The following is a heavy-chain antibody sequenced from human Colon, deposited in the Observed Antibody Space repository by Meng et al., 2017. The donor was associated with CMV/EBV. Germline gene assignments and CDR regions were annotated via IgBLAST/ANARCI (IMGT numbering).Heavy chain of an antibody. D-gene: IGHD3-10*01. Sequence: VQSGAEVKTLWAEGKVSCKAFAYTFSDYLQHWVRQAPGQGLEWMGWINPNSGVTYYAQNFLGRVTMTEDTSIGTAYMELNWLTSDDTAVYYCARERAILTWFDGSDIWGQGTLVTVSS. CDR3: ARERAILTWFDGSDI. V-gene: IGHV1-2*02. CDR2: INPNSGVT. J-gene: IGHJ4*02. CDR1: AYTFSDYL.